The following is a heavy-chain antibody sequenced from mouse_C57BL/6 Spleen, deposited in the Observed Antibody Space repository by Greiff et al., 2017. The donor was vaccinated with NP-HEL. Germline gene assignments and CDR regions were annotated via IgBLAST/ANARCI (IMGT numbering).Heavy chain of an antibody. Sequence: QVQLKESGAELVRPGASVTLSCKASGYTFTDYEMHWVKQTPVHGLEWIGAIDPETGGTAYNQKSKGTAILTADKSSSTAYMELRSLTSEDSAVYYCTRSGYYGSSYFDVWGTGTTVTVSS. D-gene: IGHD1-1*01. J-gene: IGHJ1*03. CDR3: TRSGYYGSSYFDV. CDR2: IDPETGGT. V-gene: IGHV1-15*01. CDR1: GYTFTDYE.